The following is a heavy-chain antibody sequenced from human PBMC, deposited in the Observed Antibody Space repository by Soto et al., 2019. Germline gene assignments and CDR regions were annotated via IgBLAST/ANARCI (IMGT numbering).Heavy chain of an antibody. D-gene: IGHD2-2*01. Sequence: QVQLQQWGAGLLKPSETLSLTCAVYGGYFSGYYWSWIRQPPGKGLEWMGAVNHSGSTNYNPSLNSRVTISVDTSKNQFSRKLSSVTAADTAVYYCARGPTDIVVVPAAMRYYYYGRDVWGQGTTVTVSS. CDR3: ARGPTDIVVVPAAMRYYYYGRDV. CDR1: GGYFSGYY. CDR2: VNHSGST. V-gene: IGHV4-34*01. J-gene: IGHJ6*02.